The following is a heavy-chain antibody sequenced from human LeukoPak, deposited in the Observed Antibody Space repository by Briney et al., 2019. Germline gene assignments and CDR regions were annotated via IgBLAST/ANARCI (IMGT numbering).Heavy chain of an antibody. J-gene: IGHJ4*02. CDR1: GFRFLSYS. CDR2: ISSSGSTI. D-gene: IGHD3-10*01. CDR3: ARGYYPYYFDY. Sequence: GGSLRLSCAASGFRFLSYSMNWVRQAPGKGLEWVSYISSSGSTIYYADSVKGRFTISRDNAKNSLYLQMNSLRAEDTAVYYCARGYYPYYFDYWGQGTLVTVSS. V-gene: IGHV3-48*04.